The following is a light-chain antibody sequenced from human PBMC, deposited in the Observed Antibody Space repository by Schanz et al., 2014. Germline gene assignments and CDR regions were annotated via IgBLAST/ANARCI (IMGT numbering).Light chain of an antibody. Sequence: QSALTQPPSASGSPGQSVTISCSGTSSDVGGYNYVSWYQRHPGKAPKLMIYDVSKRPSGVPDRFSGSKSGNTASLTISGLQAEDEADYYCCSYAGSYTSKVFGTGTKLTVL. CDR2: DVS. CDR3: CSYAGSYTSKV. V-gene: IGLV2-11*01. CDR1: SSDVGGYNY. J-gene: IGLJ1*01.